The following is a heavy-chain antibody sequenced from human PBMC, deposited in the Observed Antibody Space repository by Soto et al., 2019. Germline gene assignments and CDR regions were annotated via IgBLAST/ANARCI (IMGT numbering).Heavy chain of an antibody. D-gene: IGHD2-2*01. CDR1: GFTFSSYA. CDR2: ISGSGGST. CDR3: AKGDCSSTSCFPDY. Sequence: VRLVESGGGVVQPGTSLRLSCAASGFTFSSYAMSWVRQAPGKGLEWVSAISGSGGSTYYADSVKGRFTISRDNSKNTLYLQMNSLRAEDTAVYYCAKGDCSSTSCFPDYWGQGTLVTVSS. J-gene: IGHJ4*02. V-gene: IGHV3-23*04.